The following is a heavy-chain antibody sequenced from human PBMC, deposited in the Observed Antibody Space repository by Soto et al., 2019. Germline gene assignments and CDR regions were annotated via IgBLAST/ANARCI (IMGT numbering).Heavy chain of an antibody. Sequence: GGSLRLSCTASGFTFGDYAMSWFRQAPGKGLEWVGFIRSKAYGGTTEYAASVKGRFTISRDDSKSIAYLQMNSLKTEDTAVYYCTRDQVDSSSWYPSYYYYYMDVWGKGTTVTVSS. V-gene: IGHV3-49*03. D-gene: IGHD6-13*01. CDR1: GFTFGDYA. J-gene: IGHJ6*03. CDR3: TRDQVDSSSWYPSYYYYYMDV. CDR2: IRSKAYGGTT.